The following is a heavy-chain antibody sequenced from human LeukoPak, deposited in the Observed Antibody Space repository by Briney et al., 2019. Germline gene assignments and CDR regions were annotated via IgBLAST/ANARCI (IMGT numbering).Heavy chain of an antibody. V-gene: IGHV1-69*13. CDR3: ARDGMPGIAVAGTLDY. CDR1: GGTFSSYA. CDR2: IIPIFGTA. D-gene: IGHD6-19*01. Sequence: SVKVSCKASGGTFSSYAISWVRPAPGQGLEWMGGIIPIFGTANYAQKFQGRVTITADESTSTAYMELSSLRSEDTAVYYCARDGMPGIAVAGTLDYWGQGTLVTVSS. J-gene: IGHJ4*02.